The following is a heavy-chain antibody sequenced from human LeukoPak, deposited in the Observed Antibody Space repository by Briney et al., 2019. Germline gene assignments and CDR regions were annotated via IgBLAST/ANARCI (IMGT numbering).Heavy chain of an antibody. V-gene: IGHV3-23*01. CDR3: AKPTYYYDSSGYWAFDI. Sequence: GGSLRLSCAASGFTFSSYAMSWVRQAPGKGLEWVSAISGSGGSTYYADSVKGRFTISRDNSKNTLYLQMNGLRAEDTAVYYCAKPTYYYDSSGYWAFDIWGQGTMVTVSS. J-gene: IGHJ3*02. CDR2: ISGSGGST. CDR1: GFTFSSYA. D-gene: IGHD3-22*01.